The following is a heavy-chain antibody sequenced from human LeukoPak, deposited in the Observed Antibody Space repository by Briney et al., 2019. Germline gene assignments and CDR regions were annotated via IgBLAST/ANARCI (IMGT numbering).Heavy chain of an antibody. D-gene: IGHD2-2*01. V-gene: IGHV3-21*01. CDR2: IMSSSRNI. Sequence: PGGSLRLSCAASGFSFGSYSMNWVRQAPGKALEWVSSIMSSSRNIYYADSVKGRFTISRDNAKNSLYLQLSSLRAEDTAVYFCARDSCSSTACYSYYMDVWGNGTAVTVSS. J-gene: IGHJ6*03. CDR1: GFSFGSYS. CDR3: ARDSCSSTACYSYYMDV.